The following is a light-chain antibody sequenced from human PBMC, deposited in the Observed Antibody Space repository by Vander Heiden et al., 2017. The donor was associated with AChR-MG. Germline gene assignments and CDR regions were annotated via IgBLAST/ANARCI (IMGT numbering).Light chain of an antibody. CDR3: SSYTSSSTVV. CDR2: KVI. CDR1: SSDVGGYNY. J-gene: IGLJ2*01. V-gene: IGLV2-14*01. Sequence: QSALTQPASVSGSPGPSITIPCTGTSSDVGGYNYVSWYQQHPGKAPKLMIYKVINRPSGVSNRFSGSKSGNTASLTISGLQAEDEADYYCSSYTSSSTVVFGGGTKLTVL.